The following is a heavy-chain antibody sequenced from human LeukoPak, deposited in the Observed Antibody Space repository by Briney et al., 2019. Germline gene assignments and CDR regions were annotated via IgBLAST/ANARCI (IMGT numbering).Heavy chain of an antibody. D-gene: IGHD2-21*02. CDR1: DGSISSYY. CDR3: ARRSPYCGSDCYVFDY. J-gene: IGHJ4*02. Sequence: PSETLSLTCTVSDGSISSYYWSWIRQPPGKGLEWIGYISYSGYTNYNPSLKSRVIISPDTSKNRFSLDLSSVTAADTAVYYCARRSPYCGSDCYVFDYWGQGTLVTVSS. V-gene: IGHV4-59*08. CDR2: ISYSGYT.